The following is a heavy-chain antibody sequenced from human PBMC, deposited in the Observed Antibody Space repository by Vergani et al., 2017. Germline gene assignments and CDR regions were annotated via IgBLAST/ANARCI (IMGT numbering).Heavy chain of an antibody. Sequence: QLQLQESGPGLVKPSETLSLTCTVSGGSISSSSYYWGWIRQPPGKGLEWIGYIYHSGSTYYNPSLKSRVTISVDRSKNQFSLKLSSVTAADTAVYYCARAPNHSGYYYMDVWGKGP. J-gene: IGHJ6*03. CDR2: IYHSGST. V-gene: IGHV4-39*07. CDR1: GGSISSSSYY. CDR3: ARAPNHSGYYYMDV. D-gene: IGHD1-26*01.